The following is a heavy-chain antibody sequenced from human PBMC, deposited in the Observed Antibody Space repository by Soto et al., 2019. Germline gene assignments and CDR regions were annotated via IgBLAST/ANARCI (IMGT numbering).Heavy chain of an antibody. CDR3: GGLWGWSVDY. Sequence: QVQLQESGPGLVKPSETLSLTCTVSGGSISSYYWSWIRQPPGKGLEWIGYIYYSGSTNYNPSLRRGGAVAVDTSKDRCSRGRSAVTAADTGVYSCGGLWGWSVDYWGRGTLVTVSS. CDR1: GGSISSYY. J-gene: IGHJ4*02. CDR2: IYYSGST. V-gene: IGHV4-59*08. D-gene: IGHD6-19*01.